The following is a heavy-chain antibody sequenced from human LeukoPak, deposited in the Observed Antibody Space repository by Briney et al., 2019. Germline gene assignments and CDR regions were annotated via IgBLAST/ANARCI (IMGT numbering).Heavy chain of an antibody. V-gene: IGHV3-74*01. CDR3: ARGVGGDSRFDP. D-gene: IGHD1-26*01. J-gene: IGHJ5*02. CDR2: IHSDGINT. Sequence: GGSLRLSCTTSGFNFRAYWMHWVRQAPGQGLVWVSRIHSDGINTRYADSVKGRFTVSRDNAKNTLYLQMNSLRAEDTAVYYCARGVGGDSRFDPWGQGTLVTVSS. CDR1: GFNFRAYW.